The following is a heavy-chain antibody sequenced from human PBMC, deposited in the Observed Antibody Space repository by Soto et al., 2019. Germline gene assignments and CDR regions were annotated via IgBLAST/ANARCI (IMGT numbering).Heavy chain of an antibody. CDR1: GGSIYNYY. V-gene: IGHV4-59*08. D-gene: IGHD3-22*01. CDR3: ARLGGYYQALDS. CDR2: IYYAGTT. J-gene: IGHJ4*02. Sequence: SESLSLTCTVSGGSIYNYYWSWIRQPPGKGLEFIGYIYYAGTTTYNPSLKSRVTISVDTSKNQFSLKLSPVTAADTAVYYCARLGGYYQALDSWGQGTLVTVSS.